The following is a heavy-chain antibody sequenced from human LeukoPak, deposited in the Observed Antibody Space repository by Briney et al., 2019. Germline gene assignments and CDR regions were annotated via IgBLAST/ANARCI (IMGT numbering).Heavy chain of an antibody. CDR2: IYYSGST. Sequence: SETLSLTCTASGGSISSYYWSWIRQPPGKGLEWIGYIYYSGSTNYSPSLKSRVTISVDTSKNQFSLKLSSVTAADTAVYYCARQGYSAYEILDYWGQGTLVTVSS. V-gene: IGHV4-59*08. CDR3: ARQGYSAYEILDY. CDR1: GGSISSYY. D-gene: IGHD5-12*01. J-gene: IGHJ4*02.